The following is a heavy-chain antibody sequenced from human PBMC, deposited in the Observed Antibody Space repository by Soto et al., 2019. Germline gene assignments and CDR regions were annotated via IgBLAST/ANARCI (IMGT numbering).Heavy chain of an antibody. V-gene: IGHV4-4*07. CDR3: VRDGSKSLRDWFDP. Sequence: SETLSLTCNVSGGSISKFYWAWIRKTAGNGLEWMGRVYATGTTDYNPSHRSRVAMSVDISKKTYSLRLRSVTGADSGVYYCVRDGSKSLRDWFDPWGQGTLVTVSS. J-gene: IGHJ5*02. CDR1: GGSISKFY. CDR2: VYATGTT.